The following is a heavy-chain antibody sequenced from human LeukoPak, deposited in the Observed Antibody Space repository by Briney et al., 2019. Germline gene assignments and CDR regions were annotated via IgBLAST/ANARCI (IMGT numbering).Heavy chain of an antibody. V-gene: IGHV4-59*01. CDR3: ARTAKYYYGSETYYFFDY. D-gene: IGHD3-10*01. Sequence: YPSETLSLTCTVSGGSITSSYWTWIRQPPGKGLEWIAYTYYNGRANYNPSLKSRVTISVDTSKNQFSLKLTSVTPADTAVYYCARTAKYYYGSETYYFFDYWGQGTLVTVSS. CDR1: GGSITSSY. CDR2: TYYNGRA. J-gene: IGHJ4*02.